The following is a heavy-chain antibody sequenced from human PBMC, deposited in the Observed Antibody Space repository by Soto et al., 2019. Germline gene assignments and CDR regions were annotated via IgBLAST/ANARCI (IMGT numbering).Heavy chain of an antibody. CDR2: MNPNSGNT. Sequence: ASVKVSCKASGYTFTSYDINWVRQATGQGLEWMGWMNPNSGNTGYAQKFQGRVTMTRNTSISTAYMELSSLRSEDTAVYCCARARTGTTGYYGMDVWGQGTTVTVSS. V-gene: IGHV1-8*01. CDR3: ARARTGTTGYYGMDV. J-gene: IGHJ6*02. D-gene: IGHD1-1*01. CDR1: GYTFTSYD.